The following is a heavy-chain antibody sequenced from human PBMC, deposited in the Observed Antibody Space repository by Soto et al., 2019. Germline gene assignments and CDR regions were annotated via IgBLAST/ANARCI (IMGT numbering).Heavy chain of an antibody. CDR2: ISAYNGNT. J-gene: IGHJ6*02. D-gene: IGHD2-2*01. CDR1: GYTFTSYG. V-gene: IGHV1-18*01. CDR3: AGNYCSSTSCSYYYYYYGMDV. Sequence: WASVKVSCKASGYTFTSYGISWVRQAPGQGLEWMGWISAYNGNTNYAQKLQGRVTMTTDTSTSTAYMELRSLRSDDTAVYYCAGNYCSSTSCSYYYYYYGMDVWGQGTTVTVSS.